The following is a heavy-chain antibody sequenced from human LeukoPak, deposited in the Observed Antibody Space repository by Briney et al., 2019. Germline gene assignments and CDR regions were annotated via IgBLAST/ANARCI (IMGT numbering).Heavy chain of an antibody. CDR2: INHSGST. Sequence: SETLSLTCAVYGGSFSGYYWSWIRQPPGKGLEWIGEINHSGSTNCNPSLKSRVTISVDTSKNQFSLKLSSVTAADTAVYYCARGDFWSGYYWSRGWFDPWGQGTLVTVSS. J-gene: IGHJ5*02. V-gene: IGHV4-34*01. D-gene: IGHD3-3*01. CDR1: GGSFSGYY. CDR3: ARGDFWSGYYWSRGWFDP.